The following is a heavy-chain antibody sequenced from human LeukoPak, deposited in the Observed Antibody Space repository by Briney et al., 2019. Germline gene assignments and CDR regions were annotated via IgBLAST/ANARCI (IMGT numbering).Heavy chain of an antibody. Sequence: SGPTLVKPTQTLTLTCSFSGFSLTTRPLGVGWIRQPPGKALEWLAVIYGDDDKRYNPSLKTRPTVTTATSKNQVVLIMTNMDPVDTATYYCAHRRSGYDWNHGDFDYWGQGTLVTVSS. V-gene: IGHV2-5*02. CDR3: AHRRSGYDWNHGDFDY. CDR1: GFSLTTRPLG. J-gene: IGHJ4*02. D-gene: IGHD1-20*01. CDR2: IYGDDDK.